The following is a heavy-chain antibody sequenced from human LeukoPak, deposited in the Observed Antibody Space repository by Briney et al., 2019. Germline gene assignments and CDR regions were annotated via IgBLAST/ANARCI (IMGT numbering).Heavy chain of an antibody. J-gene: IGHJ4*02. Sequence: ASVKVSCKASGYTLTSYGISWVRQAPGQGLEWMGWISAYNGNTNYVQKLQGRVTMTTDTSTSTAYMELRSLRSDDTAVYYCARDIPTAMVPHFFNYWGQGTLVTVPS. D-gene: IGHD5-18*01. V-gene: IGHV1-18*01. CDR3: ARDIPTAMVPHFFNY. CDR1: GYTLTSYG. CDR2: ISAYNGNT.